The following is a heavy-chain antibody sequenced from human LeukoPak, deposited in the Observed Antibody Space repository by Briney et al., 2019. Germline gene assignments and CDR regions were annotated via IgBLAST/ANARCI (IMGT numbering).Heavy chain of an antibody. Sequence: KASETLSLTCTVSGGSISSSSYYWGWIRQPPGKGLEWIGSIYYSGSTYYNPSLKSRVTISVDTSKNQFSLKLSSVTAADTAVYYCARHEGVVPAASWFDPWGQGTLVTVSS. V-gene: IGHV4-39*01. CDR3: ARHEGVVPAASWFDP. J-gene: IGHJ5*02. CDR2: IYYSGST. D-gene: IGHD2-2*01. CDR1: GGSISSSSYY.